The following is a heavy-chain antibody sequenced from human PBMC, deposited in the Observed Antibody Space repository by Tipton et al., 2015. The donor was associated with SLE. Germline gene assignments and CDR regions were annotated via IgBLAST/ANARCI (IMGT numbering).Heavy chain of an antibody. CDR1: GFTFSGYS. V-gene: IGHV3-48*01. Sequence: SLRLSCAASGFTFSGYSMNWVRQAPGKGLEWVSYISSSSTIYYADSVKGRFTISRDNANNSLYLQMNSLRAEDTTVYYCARDAERFRYDCRGYNYYDDGGQGPLVTVSS. J-gene: IGHJ4*02. CDR3: ARDAERFRYDCRGYNYYDD. D-gene: IGHD3-22*01. CDR2: ISSSSTI.